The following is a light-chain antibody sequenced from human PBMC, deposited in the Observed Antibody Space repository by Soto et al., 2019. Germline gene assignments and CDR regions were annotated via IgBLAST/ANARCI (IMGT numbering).Light chain of an antibody. Sequence: EIVMTQSPATLYVSPGERATLSCMASTSVSSNLAWYQQKPGQVPRLLVYDAATRATGIPARFSGSGSGTEFTLTISSLQSEDFAVYYCHQYHLWPRFGGGTKVDIK. V-gene: IGKV3-15*01. J-gene: IGKJ4*02. CDR2: DAA. CDR3: HQYHLWPR. CDR1: TSVSSN.